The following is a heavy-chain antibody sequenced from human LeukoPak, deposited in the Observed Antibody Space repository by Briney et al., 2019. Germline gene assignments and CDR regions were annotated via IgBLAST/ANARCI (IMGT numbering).Heavy chain of an antibody. D-gene: IGHD4-11*01. Sequence: SETLSITCAVYGGSFSGYYWSWIRQPPGKGLEWIGEINHSGSTNYNPSLKSRVTISVDTSKNQFSLKLSSVTAADTAVYYCAGTQTTVHTKNWIDPWGQGTLVTVSS. V-gene: IGHV4-34*01. CDR3: AGTQTTVHTKNWIDP. CDR2: INHSGST. CDR1: GGSFSGYY. J-gene: IGHJ5*02.